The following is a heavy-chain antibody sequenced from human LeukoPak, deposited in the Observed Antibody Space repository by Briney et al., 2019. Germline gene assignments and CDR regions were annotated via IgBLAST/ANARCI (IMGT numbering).Heavy chain of an antibody. CDR1: GFTFTDEY. D-gene: IGHD6-19*01. V-gene: IGHV1-2*02. Sequence: ASVKVSFKSSGFTFTDEYIHWLRQAPGQGLEWMGWMNPNSGGTKYAQTFQGRVTLTRDTSISTAYLELSSLTSDDTAVYFCARQGSNSSGWYPVDDWGQGTLVTVSS. CDR3: ARQGSNSSGWYPVDD. J-gene: IGHJ4*02. CDR2: MNPNSGGT.